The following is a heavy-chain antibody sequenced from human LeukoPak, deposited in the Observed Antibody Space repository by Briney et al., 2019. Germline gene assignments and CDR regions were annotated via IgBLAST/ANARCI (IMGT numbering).Heavy chain of an antibody. J-gene: IGHJ5*02. D-gene: IGHD6-6*01. CDR1: GYTFTGYY. V-gene: IGHV1-2*02. Sequence: ASVKVSCKASGYTFTGYYMHWVRQAPGQGLEWMGWINPNSGGTNYAQKFQGRVTMTRDTSISTAYMELSRLKSDDTAVYYCARERTAARNWFDPWGQGTLVTVSS. CDR2: INPNSGGT. CDR3: ARERTAARNWFDP.